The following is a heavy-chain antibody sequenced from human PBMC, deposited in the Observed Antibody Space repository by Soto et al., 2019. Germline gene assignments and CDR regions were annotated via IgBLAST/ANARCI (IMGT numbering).Heavy chain of an antibody. CDR2: IIPIFGTA. Sequence: SVKVSCKASGGTFSSYAISWVRQAPGQGLEWMGGIIPIFGTANYAQKFQGRVTITADKSTSTAYMELSSLRSEDTAVYYCAREGGGYYYDSSGYYGYWGQGTLVTVPS. CDR3: AREGGGYYYDSSGYYGY. J-gene: IGHJ4*02. V-gene: IGHV1-69*06. D-gene: IGHD3-22*01. CDR1: GGTFSSYA.